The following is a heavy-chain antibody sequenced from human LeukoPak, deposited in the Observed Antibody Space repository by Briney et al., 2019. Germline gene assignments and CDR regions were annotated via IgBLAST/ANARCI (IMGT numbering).Heavy chain of an antibody. Sequence: GGSLRLSCAASGFTFSSYSMNWVRQAPGKGLEWVSSISSSSSYIYYADSVKGRFTISRDNAKNSLYLQMNSLRAEDTAVYYCARGTDYSNYVPGYWGQGTLVTVSS. J-gene: IGHJ4*02. V-gene: IGHV3-21*01. D-gene: IGHD4-11*01. CDR3: ARGTDYSNYVPGY. CDR1: GFTFSSYS. CDR2: ISSSSSYI.